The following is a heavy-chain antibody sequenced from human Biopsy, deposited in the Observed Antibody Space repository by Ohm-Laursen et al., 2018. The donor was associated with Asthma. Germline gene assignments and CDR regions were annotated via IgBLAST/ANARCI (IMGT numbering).Heavy chain of an antibody. CDR3: ARVPTTLRYFDL. J-gene: IGHJ2*01. V-gene: IGHV4-61*01. Sequence: TLSLTCTVSGGSVSSGSYYWSWIRQPPGKGLAWVSYISYSGSTDYNPSLKSRLTISMDTSKNQSSLKLSSVTSADTAVYYCARVPTTLRYFDLWGRGTLVTVSS. CDR1: GGSVSSGSYY. CDR2: ISYSGST. D-gene: IGHD2-15*01.